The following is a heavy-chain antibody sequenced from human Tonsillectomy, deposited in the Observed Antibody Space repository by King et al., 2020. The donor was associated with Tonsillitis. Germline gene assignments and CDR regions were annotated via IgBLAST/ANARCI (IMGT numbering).Heavy chain of an antibody. V-gene: IGHV4-38-2*01. J-gene: IGHJ4*02. Sequence: VQLQESGPGLVKPSETLSLTCGVSAYSISTGKWWGWVRQPPGKGLEWIGSIYQSGSTYYTPSLKSRVTILVDTSKNQFSLKLTSVTAADTAVYYCARSLFSITGAGRYFDYWGQGTLVTVSS. D-gene: IGHD6-13*01. CDR1: AYSISTGKW. CDR3: ARSLFSITGAGRYFDY. CDR2: IYQSGST.